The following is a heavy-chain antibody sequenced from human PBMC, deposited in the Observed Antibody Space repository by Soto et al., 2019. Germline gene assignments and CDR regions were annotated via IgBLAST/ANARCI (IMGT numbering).Heavy chain of an antibody. CDR1: GGSFSGYY. J-gene: IGHJ4*02. CDR3: ARRGGGINY. Sequence: PSETLSLTCAVYGGSFSGYYWSWIRQPPGKGLEWIGEINHSGSTNYNPSLKSRVTISVDTSKNQFSLKLSSVTAADTAVYYCARRGGGINYWGQGTLVTVSS. V-gene: IGHV4-34*01. CDR2: INHSGST. D-gene: IGHD3-10*01.